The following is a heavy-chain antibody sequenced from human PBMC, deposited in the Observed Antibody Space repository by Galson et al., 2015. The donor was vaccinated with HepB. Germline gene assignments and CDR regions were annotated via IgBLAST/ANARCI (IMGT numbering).Heavy chain of an antibody. Sequence: SLRLSCAASGFTFSRYWMSWVRQAPGKGLEWVANIKQVGSEKYYVDSVKGRFTISRDNAKNSLYLQMNSLRVDDTAVYYCARVKYYHSSGYLLWGQGTLVTVSS. CDR2: IKQVGSEK. CDR1: GFTFSRYW. J-gene: IGHJ4*02. D-gene: IGHD3-22*01. CDR3: ARVKYYHSSGYLL. V-gene: IGHV3-7*01.